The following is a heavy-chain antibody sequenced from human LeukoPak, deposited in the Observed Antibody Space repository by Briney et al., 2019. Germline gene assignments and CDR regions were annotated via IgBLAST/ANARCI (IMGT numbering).Heavy chain of an antibody. D-gene: IGHD6-19*01. CDR1: GFTLSSYS. V-gene: IGHV3-48*01. CDR3: ARVGSNQWLDY. Sequence: QSGGSLRLSCAASGFTLSSYSMNWVRQAPGKGLEWVSYISGGSSTIYYADSVKGRFTVSRDNAKNSLYLLMGTLRAEDTAVYYCARVGSNQWLDYWGQGTLVTVSS. J-gene: IGHJ4*02. CDR2: ISGGSSTI.